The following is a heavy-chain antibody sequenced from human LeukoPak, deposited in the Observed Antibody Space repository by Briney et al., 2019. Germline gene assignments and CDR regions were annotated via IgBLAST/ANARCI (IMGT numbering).Heavy chain of an antibody. D-gene: IGHD6-19*01. CDR3: ARGQAGYSSAWWDF. J-gene: IGHJ4*02. V-gene: IGHV1-46*01. CDR2: INPSSGST. CDR1: GYTFTSYY. Sequence: ASVKVSCKPSGYTFTSYYLYWVRQAPGQGLVWMGIINPSSGSTNYAQKFQGRVTMTGDTSTSTVFMELNSLRFEDTAVYYCARGQAGYSSAWWDFWGQGTLVTVSS.